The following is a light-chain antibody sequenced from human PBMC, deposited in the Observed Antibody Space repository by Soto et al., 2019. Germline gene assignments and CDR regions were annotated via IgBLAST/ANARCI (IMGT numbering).Light chain of an antibody. CDR3: QQYNSYSWT. CDR1: QSISSW. V-gene: IGKV1-5*01. Sequence: DIQRTRSPSTLSASVADRVTITSRASQSISSWLAWYQQKPGKAPKLLIYDASSLESGVPSRFSGSGSGTEFTLTISSLQPDDFATYYCQQYNSYSWTFGQGTKVDIK. CDR2: DAS. J-gene: IGKJ1*01.